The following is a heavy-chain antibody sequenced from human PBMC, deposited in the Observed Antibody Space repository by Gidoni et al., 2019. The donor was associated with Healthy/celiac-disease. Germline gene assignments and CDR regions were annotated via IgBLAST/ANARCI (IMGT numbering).Heavy chain of an antibody. CDR3: AKLVRATGSFDI. V-gene: IGHV3-9*01. D-gene: IGHD1-26*01. CDR1: GVTFDDYA. CDR2: SSWNSCSI. Sequence: DVHLMEPGRCLEQPGRSTRYSCAASGVTFDDYAMHWVRQAPGKCLEWVSGSSWNSCSIGYADSVKGRFTNSSDNAKNSLYLQMNSLRAGDTALYYCAKLVRATGSFDIWGQGTMVTVSS. J-gene: IGHJ3*02.